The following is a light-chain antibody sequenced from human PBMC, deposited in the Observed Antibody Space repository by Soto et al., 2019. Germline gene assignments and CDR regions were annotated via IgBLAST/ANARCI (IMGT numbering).Light chain of an antibody. CDR1: QGISSY. V-gene: IGKV1-8*01. CDR2: AAS. CDR3: QQYYSYPPVT. Sequence: AIRMTQSPSSLSASTGDRVTITCRASQGISSYLAWYQQKPGKAPKLLIYAASTLQSGVPSRFSGSESEKNFTLSICCLQSEDFATYYCQQYYSYPPVTSGQGTKVDI. J-gene: IGKJ1*01.